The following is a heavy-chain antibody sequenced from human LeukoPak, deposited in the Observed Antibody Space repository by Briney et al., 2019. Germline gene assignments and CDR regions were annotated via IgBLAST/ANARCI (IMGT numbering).Heavy chain of an antibody. V-gene: IGHV4-59*01. J-gene: IGHJ3*02. Sequence: SETLSLTCTVSGGSISSYYWSWIRQPPGKGLEWIGYIYYSGSTNYNPSLKSRVTISVDTSKNQFSLKLSSVTAADTAVYYCARSRSVIVGAKGAFDIWGQGTMVTVSS. D-gene: IGHD1-26*01. CDR3: ARSRSVIVGAKGAFDI. CDR1: GGSISSYY. CDR2: IYYSGST.